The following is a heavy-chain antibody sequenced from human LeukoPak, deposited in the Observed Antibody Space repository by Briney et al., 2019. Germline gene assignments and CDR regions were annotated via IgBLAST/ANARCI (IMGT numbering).Heavy chain of an antibody. Sequence: SETLSLTCSVSGGSISSSSYYWGWIRQPPGKGLEWIGSIYYSGSTNYNPSLKSRVTISVDTSKNQFSLKLSSVTAADTAVYYCARPTERHYYDSSGYFDAFDIWGQGTMVTVSS. V-gene: IGHV4-39*07. CDR1: GGSISSSSYY. J-gene: IGHJ3*02. CDR2: IYYSGST. D-gene: IGHD3-22*01. CDR3: ARPTERHYYDSSGYFDAFDI.